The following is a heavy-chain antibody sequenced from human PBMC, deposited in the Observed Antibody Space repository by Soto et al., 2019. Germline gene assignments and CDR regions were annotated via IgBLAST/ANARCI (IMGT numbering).Heavy chain of an antibody. Sequence: EVQLLESGGGLVQPGGSLRLSCAASRFTFSGYSMSWVRQAPGKGLEWVSGISGSGGSTYYADSVKGRFTISRDNSESKLFLPMNSLRAEDPALYYCAKSYGDNWKPYYFDYWGQGTLVTVSS. CDR3: AKSYGDNWKPYYFDY. D-gene: IGHD1-20*01. CDR2: ISGSGGST. J-gene: IGHJ4*02. V-gene: IGHV3-23*01. CDR1: RFTFSGYS.